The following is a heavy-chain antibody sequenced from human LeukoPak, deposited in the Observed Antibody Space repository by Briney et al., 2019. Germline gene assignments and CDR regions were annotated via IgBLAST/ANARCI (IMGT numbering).Heavy chain of an antibody. J-gene: IGHJ4*02. Sequence: GGSLRLSCAASGFTFSSYAMSWVRQAPGKGLEWVSAISGSGGSTYYADSVKGRFTISRDNSKNTLYLQMNSLKAEDTAVYYCAKVYQLLIFVYWGQGTLFTVSS. D-gene: IGHD2-2*01. CDR2: ISGSGGST. V-gene: IGHV3-23*01. CDR1: GFTFSSYA. CDR3: AKVYQLLIFVY.